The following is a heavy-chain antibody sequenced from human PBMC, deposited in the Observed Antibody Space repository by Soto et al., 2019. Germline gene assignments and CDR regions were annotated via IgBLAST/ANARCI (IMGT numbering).Heavy chain of an antibody. D-gene: IGHD1-1*01. J-gene: IGHJ4*02. CDR2: ISYDGSNK. V-gene: IGHV3-30-3*01. CDR3: AREQLVFDY. CDR1: GFTFSSYA. Sequence: QVQLVESGGGVVQPGRSLRLSCAASGFTFSSYAMHGVRQAPGKGLAWVAVISYDGSNKYYADSVKGRFTISRDNSKNTLYLQMNSLRAEDTAVYYCAREQLVFDYWGQGTLVTVSS.